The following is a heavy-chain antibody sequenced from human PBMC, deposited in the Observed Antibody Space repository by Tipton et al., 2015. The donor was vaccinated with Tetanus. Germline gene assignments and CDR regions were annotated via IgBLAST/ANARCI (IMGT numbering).Heavy chain of an antibody. CDR2: FFYNGNT. CDR1: GGSISSFY. D-gene: IGHD6-19*01. J-gene: IGHJ2*01. V-gene: IGHV4-59*01. CDR3: ARGGWFPTYFDL. Sequence: TLSLTCTVSGGSISSFYWNWIRQPPGKGLEWIGYFFYNGNTNYIPSLKSRVTISADTSKNQVSLRLNSVTAADTAVYFCARGGWFPTYFDLWGRGTLVTVSS.